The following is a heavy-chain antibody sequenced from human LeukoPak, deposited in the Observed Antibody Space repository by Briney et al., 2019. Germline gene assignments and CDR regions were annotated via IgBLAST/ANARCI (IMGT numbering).Heavy chain of an antibody. Sequence: GASVKVSCKASGYTFTSYRISWVRQAPGQGLEWMGWISANNGNTNYAQKLQGRVTMTTDTSTSTAYMELRSLRSDDTAVYYCAREFIAAAGNNWLDPWGQGTLVTVSS. J-gene: IGHJ5*02. CDR2: ISANNGNT. CDR3: AREFIAAAGNNWLDP. V-gene: IGHV1-18*01. D-gene: IGHD6-13*01. CDR1: GYTFTSYR.